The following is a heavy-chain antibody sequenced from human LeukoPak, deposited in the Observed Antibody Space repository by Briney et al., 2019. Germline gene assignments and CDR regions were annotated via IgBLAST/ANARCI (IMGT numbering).Heavy chain of an antibody. CDR3: ARVRGYCTSTICYRYYFDY. Sequence: SETLSLTCTVSGYSISSGYYWGWIRQPPGKGLEWIGTIYHSGSTYYNPSLKSRVTISVDTSKDQFSLKLTSVTAADTAVYYCARVRGYCTSTICYRYYFDYWGQGTLVTVSS. V-gene: IGHV4-38-2*02. D-gene: IGHD2-2*01. CDR1: GYSISSGYY. CDR2: IYHSGST. J-gene: IGHJ4*02.